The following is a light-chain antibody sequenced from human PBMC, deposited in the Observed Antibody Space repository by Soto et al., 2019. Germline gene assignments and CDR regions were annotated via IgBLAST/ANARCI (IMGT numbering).Light chain of an antibody. V-gene: IGKV3-15*01. CDR2: GAS. Sequence: IVLKQSPGTLSLSPGERAPRSFRASQSVSSNLVWYQQKPGQAPRLLIYGASTRVTGIPARFSGSGSGTEFTLTISSLQSEDFAVYYCQQYHNWWTFGQGTKVDIK. CDR3: QQYHNWWT. J-gene: IGKJ1*01. CDR1: QSVSSN.